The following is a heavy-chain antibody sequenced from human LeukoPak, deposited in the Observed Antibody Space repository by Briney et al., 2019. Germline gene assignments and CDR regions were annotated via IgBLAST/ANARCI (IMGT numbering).Heavy chain of an antibody. Sequence: GGSLRLSCAASGFTISSSYMSWVRQVPGKGLEWVSYIYGADTIYYADFVKDRFTISRESNRNILYLQMNSLRADDTAVYYCARGARGAYFDYWGQGTLVTVSS. CDR2: IYGADTI. D-gene: IGHD4/OR15-4a*01. V-gene: IGHV3-66*01. J-gene: IGHJ4*02. CDR3: ARGARGAYFDY. CDR1: GFTISSSY.